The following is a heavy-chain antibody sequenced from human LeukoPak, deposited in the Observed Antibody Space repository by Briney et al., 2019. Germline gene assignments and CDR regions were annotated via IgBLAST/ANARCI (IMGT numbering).Heavy chain of an antibody. CDR3: AKDLSAGTVNPFFDS. V-gene: IGHV3-30*09. J-gene: IGHJ4*02. Sequence: GGSLRLSCAASGFAFSTYAMHWVRQAPGKGLEWVAIISYDANDKYYGDSVKGRFAISRDNSRNTLYLQMNNLRPEDAGVYYCAKDLSAGTVNPFFDSWGQGALVSVSS. D-gene: IGHD4-17*01. CDR1: GFAFSTYA. CDR2: ISYDANDK.